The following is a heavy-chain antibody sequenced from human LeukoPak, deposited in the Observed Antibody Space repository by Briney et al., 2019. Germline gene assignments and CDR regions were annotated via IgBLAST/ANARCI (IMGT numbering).Heavy chain of an antibody. CDR3: ASEGTTGTTWGPHY. V-gene: IGHV3-74*01. D-gene: IGHD1-1*01. J-gene: IGHJ4*02. CDR1: RFTFNTYW. Sequence: GGSLRLSCAASRFTFNTYWMHWVRQAPGKGLVWVSRIDSDGYSTAYADSVKGRFTISRDNAKNTLYLQMNSLRAEDTAVYYCASEGTTGTTWGPHYWGQGTLVTVSS. CDR2: IDSDGYST.